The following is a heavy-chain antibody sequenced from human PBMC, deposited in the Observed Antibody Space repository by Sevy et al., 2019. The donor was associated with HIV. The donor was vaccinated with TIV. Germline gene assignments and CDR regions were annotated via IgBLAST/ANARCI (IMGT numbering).Heavy chain of an antibody. CDR3: ARDSSSSGGYWFDP. J-gene: IGHJ5*02. D-gene: IGHD6-6*01. CDR2: ISAYNGNT. V-gene: IGHV1-18*04. Sequence: ASVKVSCKASGYTFTTYGISWVRQAPGQGLEWMGWISAYNGNTNYAQKFQGRVIMTTDTSTTTAYMELRSLRSDDTAVYYCARDSSSSGGYWFDPSGQRTMVTVSS. CDR1: GYTFTTYG.